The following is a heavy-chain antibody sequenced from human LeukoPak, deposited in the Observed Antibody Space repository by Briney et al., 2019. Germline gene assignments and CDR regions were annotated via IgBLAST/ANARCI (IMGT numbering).Heavy chain of an antibody. Sequence: ASVKVSCKASGYTFTGYYMHWVRQAPGQGLEWMGWINPNSGGTNYAQKFQGWVTMTRDTSTSTAYMELSRLRSDDTAVYYCARVGDYGDYSGFDPWGQGTLVTVSS. CDR2: INPNSGGT. J-gene: IGHJ5*02. D-gene: IGHD4-17*01. CDR1: GYTFTGYY. CDR3: ARVGDYGDYSGFDP. V-gene: IGHV1-2*04.